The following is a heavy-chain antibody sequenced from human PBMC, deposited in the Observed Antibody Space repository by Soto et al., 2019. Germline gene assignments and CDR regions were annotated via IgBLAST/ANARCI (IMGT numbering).Heavy chain of an antibody. CDR2: VYRTGST. V-gene: IGHV4-4*02. CDR1: GSSISTSNW. D-gene: IGHD2-8*02. Sequence: PSETLSLTCAVPGSSISTSNWWSWVRQPPGKGLEWIGEVYRTGSTNYNPSLESRLTISVDKSKNQFSLKLTSVTAADTAVYYCASDKLTGLFYYLAQRTLVPVSS. J-gene: IGHJ4*01. CDR3: ASDKLTGLFYY.